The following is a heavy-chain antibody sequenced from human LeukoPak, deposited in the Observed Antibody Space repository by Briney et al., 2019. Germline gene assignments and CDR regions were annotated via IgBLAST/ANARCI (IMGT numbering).Heavy chain of an antibody. CDR1: GGTFSSYA. D-gene: IGHD3-10*01. Sequence: SVTVSCTASGGTFSSYAISWVRQAPGQGLEWMGGIIPIFGTANYAQKFQGRVTITADESTSTAYMELSSLRSEDTAVYYCARDNGWHGSGRAPSYYYYGMDVWGQGTTVTVSS. V-gene: IGHV1-69*13. CDR3: ARDNGWHGSGRAPSYYYYGMDV. CDR2: IIPIFGTA. J-gene: IGHJ6*02.